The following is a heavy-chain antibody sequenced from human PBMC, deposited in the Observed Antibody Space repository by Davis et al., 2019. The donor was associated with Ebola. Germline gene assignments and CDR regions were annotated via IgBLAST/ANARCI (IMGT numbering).Heavy chain of an antibody. CDR1: GGTFSSYA. D-gene: IGHD4-17*01. CDR3: AKPPTVTREYYYYGMDV. CDR2: IIPILGIT. J-gene: IGHJ6*04. V-gene: IGHV1-69*04. Sequence: AASVKVSCKASGGTFSSYAISWVRQAPGQGLEWMGRIIPILGITNYAQKFQGRVTITADKSTSPAYMELSSLRSEDTSVYYRAKPPTVTREYYYYGMDVWGKGTTVTVSS.